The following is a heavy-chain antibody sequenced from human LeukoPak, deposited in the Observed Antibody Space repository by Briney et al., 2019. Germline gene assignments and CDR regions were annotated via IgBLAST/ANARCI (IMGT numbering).Heavy chain of an antibody. V-gene: IGHV4-59*08. Sequence: SETLSLTCTVSGGSISGNYWSWNRQPPGKGLEWIGYMSYTGSTNYNPSLKRRVTMSIDTSKNQFSLKLSSVTAADTAVYYCARHEGWYGNWSQGTLVTVSS. CDR2: MSYTGST. D-gene: IGHD2-15*01. CDR1: GGSISGNY. CDR3: ARHEGWYGN. J-gene: IGHJ4*02.